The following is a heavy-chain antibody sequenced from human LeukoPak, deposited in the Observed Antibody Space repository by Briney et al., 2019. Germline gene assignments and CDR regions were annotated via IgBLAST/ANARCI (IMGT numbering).Heavy chain of an antibody. J-gene: IGHJ2*01. CDR2: INPSDGST. Sequence: ASVKVSCKASGYTFTSYYIHWVRQAPGQGLNWMGIINPSDGSTTYAQNFQGIVTMTRDTSTSTVYMALSSLSSAATAVYYCARDSSYYHFWSGYRLGYFDLWGRGTLVTVSS. D-gene: IGHD3-3*01. CDR3: ARDSSYYHFWSGYRLGYFDL. CDR1: GYTFTSYY. V-gene: IGHV1-46*01.